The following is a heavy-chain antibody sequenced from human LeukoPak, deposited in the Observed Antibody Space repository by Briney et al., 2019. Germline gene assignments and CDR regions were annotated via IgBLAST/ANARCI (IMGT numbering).Heavy chain of an antibody. CDR2: IKQDGSEK. CDR3: AREYRAKKYQLLYEADQRGFDY. V-gene: IGHV3-7*01. J-gene: IGHJ4*02. Sequence: PGGSLRLSCAASGFTFSSYWMSWVRQAPGKGLEWVANIKQDGSEKYYVDSVKGRFTISRDNAKNSLYLQMNSLRAEDTAVYYCAREYRAKKYQLLYEADQRGFDYWGQGTLVTVSS. CDR1: GFTFSSYW. D-gene: IGHD2-2*02.